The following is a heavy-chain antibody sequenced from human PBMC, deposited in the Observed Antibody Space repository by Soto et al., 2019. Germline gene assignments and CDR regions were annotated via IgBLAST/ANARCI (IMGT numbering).Heavy chain of an antibody. CDR3: AKVPDILTGYHSIWFDP. Sequence: GGSLRLSCAASGVTFSSYAMSWVRQASGKGLAGVSAISVSGGSTYYADSVKGRFTISRDNYKNTLYRQMNSLRAEDTAVYYCAKVPDILTGYHSIWFDPWGQGTLVTVSS. CDR1: GVTFSSYA. D-gene: IGHD3-9*01. V-gene: IGHV3-23*01. CDR2: ISVSGGST. J-gene: IGHJ5*02.